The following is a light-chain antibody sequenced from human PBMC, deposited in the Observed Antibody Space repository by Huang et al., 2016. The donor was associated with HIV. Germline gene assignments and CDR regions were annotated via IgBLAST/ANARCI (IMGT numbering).Light chain of an antibody. V-gene: IGKV4-1*01. Sequence: DIVMAQSPVSLAVSLGERATLTCRSSQSVFSTSTNKDYLAWFQQKPGQPPKLLLFWAAAREVGGPGRLSGSGSGPHCTLTIANLEAEDAAMYYCQQYYASPQTFGQGTRV. J-gene: IGKJ1*01. CDR3: QQYYASPQT. CDR2: WAA. CDR1: QSVFSTSTNKDY.